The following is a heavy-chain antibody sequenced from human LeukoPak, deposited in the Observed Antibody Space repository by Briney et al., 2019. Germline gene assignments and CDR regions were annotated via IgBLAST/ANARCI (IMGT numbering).Heavy chain of an antibody. D-gene: IGHD5-12*01. CDR1: GVTFSNFA. Sequence: GGSLRLSCEVSGVTFSNFAMHWVRQAPGKGLEWVAVISYDGNNKYYADSVKGRFTISRDNSKNTLYLQMNSLRAEDTAVYYCAGSVATTLNWFDPWGQGTLVTVSS. J-gene: IGHJ5*02. V-gene: IGHV3-30-3*01. CDR3: AGSVATTLNWFDP. CDR2: ISYDGNNK.